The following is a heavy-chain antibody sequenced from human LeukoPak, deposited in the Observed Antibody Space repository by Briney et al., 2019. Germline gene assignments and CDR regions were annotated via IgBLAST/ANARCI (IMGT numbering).Heavy chain of an antibody. J-gene: IGHJ4*02. D-gene: IGHD4-11*01. CDR2: IYHSGST. CDR1: GGSISSGGYY. CDR3: ARDGGDDYSNYFDY. Sequence: SETLSLTCTVSGGSISSGGYYWSWIRQPPGKGLEWIGYIYHSGSTYYNPSLKSRVTISVDRSKNQFSLKLSSVTAADTAVYYCARDGGDDYSNYFDYWGQGTLVTVSS. V-gene: IGHV4-30-2*01.